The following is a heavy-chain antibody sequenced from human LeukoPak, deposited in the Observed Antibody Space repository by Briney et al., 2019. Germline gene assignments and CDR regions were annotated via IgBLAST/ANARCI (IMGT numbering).Heavy chain of an antibody. Sequence: PGGSLRLSCAASGFTFSSYSMNWVRQAPGKGLEWVSSISSSSSYIYYADSVKGRFTISRDNAKNSLYLQMNSLRAEDTAVYYCARDGVVVAATNYYGMDVWGQGTTVTVSS. CDR2: ISSSSSYI. V-gene: IGHV3-21*01. CDR3: ARDGVVVAATNYYGMDV. D-gene: IGHD2-15*01. CDR1: GFTFSSYS. J-gene: IGHJ6*02.